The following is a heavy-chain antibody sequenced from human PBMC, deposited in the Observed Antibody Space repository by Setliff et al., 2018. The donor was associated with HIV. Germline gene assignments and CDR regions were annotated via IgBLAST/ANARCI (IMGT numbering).Heavy chain of an antibody. CDR1: GVSFSGYY. Sequence: SETLSLTCAVYGVSFSGYYWSWIRQPPGKGLEWIGEINHRGITNYSPSLKSRVTISVDTSKNQFSLKLRSVTAADTAVYYCARVVWMAAAGTIDYYYYSMDIWGQGTTVTVSS. J-gene: IGHJ6*02. V-gene: IGHV4-34*01. D-gene: IGHD6-13*01. CDR2: INHRGIT. CDR3: ARVVWMAAAGTIDYYYYSMDI.